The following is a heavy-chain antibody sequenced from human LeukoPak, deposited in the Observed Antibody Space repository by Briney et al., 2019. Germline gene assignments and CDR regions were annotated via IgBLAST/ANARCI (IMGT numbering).Heavy chain of an antibody. V-gene: IGHV4-30-2*01. Sequence: SETLSLTCAVSGGSISSGGYSWSWIRQPLGKGLEWIGYIYHSGSTYYNPSLKSRVTISVDRSKNQFSLKLSSVTAADTAVYYCASGPWRFDYWGQGTLVTASS. D-gene: IGHD5-12*01. CDR2: IYHSGST. CDR3: ASGPWRFDY. CDR1: GGSISSGGYS. J-gene: IGHJ4*02.